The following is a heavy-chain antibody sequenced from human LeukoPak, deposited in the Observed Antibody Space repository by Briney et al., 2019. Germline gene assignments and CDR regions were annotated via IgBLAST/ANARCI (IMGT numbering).Heavy chain of an antibody. CDR2: IWYDGSNK. D-gene: IGHD5-18*01. V-gene: IGHV3-33*06. J-gene: IGHJ4*02. Sequence: PGRSLRLSXAASGFTFSSYGMYWVRQAPGKGLEWVAVIWYDGSNKYYVDSVKGRFTISRDNSKNTLYLQMNSLRAEDTAVYYCAKGPSDTAVATAFDYWGQGTLVTVSS. CDR1: GFTFSSYG. CDR3: AKGPSDTAVATAFDY.